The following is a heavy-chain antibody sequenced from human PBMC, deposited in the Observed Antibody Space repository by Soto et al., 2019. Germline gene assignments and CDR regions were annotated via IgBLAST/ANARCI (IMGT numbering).Heavy chain of an antibody. D-gene: IGHD3-10*01. Sequence: SVKVSCKASGGTFSSYAISWVRQAPGQGLEWMGGIIPIFGTANYAQKFQGRVTITADESTSTAYMELSSLRSEDTAVYYCARTVRGGATNPPRYYYYGMDVWGQGTTVTVSS. CDR3: ARTVRGGATNPPRYYYYGMDV. V-gene: IGHV1-69*13. CDR2: IIPIFGTA. CDR1: GGTFSSYA. J-gene: IGHJ6*02.